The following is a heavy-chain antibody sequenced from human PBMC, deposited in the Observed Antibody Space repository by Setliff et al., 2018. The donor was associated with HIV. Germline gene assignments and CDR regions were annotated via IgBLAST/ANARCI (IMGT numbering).Heavy chain of an antibody. CDR3: ARRIDNSGTFPDKNWFDT. J-gene: IGHJ5*02. Sequence: PSETLSLTCTVSGGSISSYCWNWIRQSPGRGLERIGFIFSSGSTKYNPSLQSRVTMSIDTSKNQFSLKLTSVTAADTAVYYCARRIDNSGTFPDKNWFDTWGQASLVTVSS. V-gene: IGHV4-4*09. D-gene: IGHD3-10*01. CDR1: GGSISSYC. CDR2: IFSSGST.